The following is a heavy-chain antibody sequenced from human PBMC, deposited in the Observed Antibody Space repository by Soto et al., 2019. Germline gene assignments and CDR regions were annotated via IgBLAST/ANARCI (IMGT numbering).Heavy chain of an antibody. J-gene: IGHJ4*02. D-gene: IGHD1-26*01. CDR1: GYSFTSLD. CDR3: SRGVSAGVDY. CDR2: LEPSTGRT. Sequence: GASVTVSCKASGYSFTSLDINWVRQTAGQGLEWMGWLEPSTGRTGYAQKFQGRVTMTRDTSINTAYMALTTLTSDETAFYYCSRGVSAGVDYWGQGTLVTVSS. V-gene: IGHV1-8*01.